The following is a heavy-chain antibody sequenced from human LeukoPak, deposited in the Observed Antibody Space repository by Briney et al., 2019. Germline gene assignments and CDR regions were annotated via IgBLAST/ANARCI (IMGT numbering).Heavy chain of an antibody. Sequence: GGSLRLSCAASGFTFSSYGMHWVRQAPGKGLEWVAAISYDGSNKYYVDSVKGRFTISRDNSKNALYLQMNSLRAEDTAVCYCSRVGTSSLRDWFDPWGQGTLVTVSS. J-gene: IGHJ5*02. CDR1: GFTFSSYG. CDR2: ISYDGSNK. CDR3: SRVGTSSLRDWFDP. D-gene: IGHD2-8*01. V-gene: IGHV3-30*03.